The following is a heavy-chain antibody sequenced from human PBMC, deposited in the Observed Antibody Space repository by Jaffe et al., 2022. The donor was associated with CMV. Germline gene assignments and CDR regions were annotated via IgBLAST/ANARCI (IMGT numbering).Heavy chain of an antibody. Sequence: EVQVVESGGGSVQPGGSLRLSCAASGFTFSGYEMNWVRQAPGKGLEWVSYISSTGNTIFYADSVKGRFTISRDNANNSLYLQMNSLRAEDTAVYYCARGYCSSTSCYEGYFFGEGDYWGQGTLVTVSS. J-gene: IGHJ4*02. CDR2: ISSTGNTI. D-gene: IGHD2-2*01. CDR1: GFTFSGYE. V-gene: IGHV3-48*03. CDR3: ARGYCSSTSCYEGYFFGEGDY.